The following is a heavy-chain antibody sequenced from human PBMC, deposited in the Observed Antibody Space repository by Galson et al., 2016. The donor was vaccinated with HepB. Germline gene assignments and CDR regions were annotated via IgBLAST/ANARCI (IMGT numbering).Heavy chain of an antibody. CDR1: GFTFNDYY. Sequence: SLRLSCAASGFTFNDYYMNWIRQAPGKGLGWVSYISNSGYYTNYADSVKGRFTISRDNAKNSLYLRMDSLRAEDTAVYYCARAMIRGVIKSSLNDAFDIWGQGTLVTVSS. J-gene: IGHJ3*02. V-gene: IGHV3-11*06. CDR2: ISNSGYYT. CDR3: ARAMIRGVIKSSLNDAFDI. D-gene: IGHD3-10*01.